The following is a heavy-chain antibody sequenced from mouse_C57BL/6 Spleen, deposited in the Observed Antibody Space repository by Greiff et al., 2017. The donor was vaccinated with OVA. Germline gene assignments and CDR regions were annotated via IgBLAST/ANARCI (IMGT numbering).Heavy chain of an antibody. D-gene: IGHD2-3*01. V-gene: IGHV1-74*01. CDR2: IHPSDSDT. J-gene: IGHJ1*03. CDR1: GYTFTSYW. CDR3: ATSDGYYWYFDV. Sequence: VQLQQPGAELVKPGASVKVFCKASGYTFTSYWMHWVKQRPGQGLEWIGRIHPSDSDTNYNQKFKGKATLTVDKSSSTAYMQLSSLTSEDSAVYYCATSDGYYWYFDVWGTGTTVTVSS.